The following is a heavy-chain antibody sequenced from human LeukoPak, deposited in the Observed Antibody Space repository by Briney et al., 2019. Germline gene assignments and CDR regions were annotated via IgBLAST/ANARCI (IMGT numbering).Heavy chain of an antibody. CDR2: IYYSGST. V-gene: IGHV4-59*01. D-gene: IGHD2-2*01. Sequence: SETLSLTCIVSGGSISSYYWSWIRQPPGKGLEWIGYIYYSGSTNYNPSLKSRVTISVDTSKNQFSLKLSSVTAADTAVYYCARQIDCSSTSCYVLEPYFDYWGQGTLVTVSS. CDR3: ARQIDCSSTSCYVLEPYFDY. CDR1: GGSISSYY. J-gene: IGHJ4*02.